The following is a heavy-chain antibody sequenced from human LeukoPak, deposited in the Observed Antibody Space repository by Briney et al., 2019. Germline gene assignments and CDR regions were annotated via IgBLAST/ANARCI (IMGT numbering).Heavy chain of an antibody. D-gene: IGHD5-18*01. V-gene: IGHV3-30*02. J-gene: IGHJ4*02. CDR2: IHHDGSNK. Sequence: GGSLRLSCAASGFTFSSYGMHWVRQAPGKGLDWVAFIHHDGSNKYYADSVRGRFTISRDNSKNTPYLQMNSLRAEDTAVYYCARDPHSLDYWGQGTLVTVSS. CDR3: ARDPHSLDY. CDR1: GFTFSSYG.